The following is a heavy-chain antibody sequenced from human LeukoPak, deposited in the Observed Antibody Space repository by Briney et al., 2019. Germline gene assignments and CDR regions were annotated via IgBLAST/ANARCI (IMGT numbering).Heavy chain of an antibody. CDR2: INPNSGGT. J-gene: IGHJ4*02. V-gene: IGHV1-2*02. D-gene: IGHD2-2*02. CDR1: GYTFTGYY. CDR3: ARDPLGHCSSSNCYTRMEFDY. Sequence: ASVKVSCKASGYTFTGYYMHWVRQAPGQGLEWMGWINPNSGGTNYAQKFQGRVTMTRDTSISTAYMELSSLRSEDTAVYYCARDPLGHCSSSNCYTRMEFDYWGQGTLVTVSS.